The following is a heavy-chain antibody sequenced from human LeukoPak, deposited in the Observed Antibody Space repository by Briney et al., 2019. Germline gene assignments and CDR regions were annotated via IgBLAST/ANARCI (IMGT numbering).Heavy chain of an antibody. CDR1: RGSNSSYY. J-gene: IGHJ4*02. V-gene: IGHV4-59*01. Sequence: PSETLSLTCIVSRGSNSSYYWSWMRQPPGKRLEWIGYINYSGSTNYNPSLKSRVTMSVDTSKNQFSLKLSSVTAADTAMYYCARDARPDYVYFDHCGQGSLVTVSS. CDR3: ARDARPDYVYFDH. D-gene: IGHD4-17*01. CDR2: INYSGST.